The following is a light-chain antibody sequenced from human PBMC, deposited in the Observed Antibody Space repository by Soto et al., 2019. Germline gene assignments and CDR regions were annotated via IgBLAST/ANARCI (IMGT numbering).Light chain of an antibody. CDR1: QTVGYDF. CDR3: QHYGSSPWT. V-gene: IGKV3-20*01. Sequence: EIVLTQSPGTLSLSPGERATLSCRASQTVGYDFLAWYQQKPGQTPRLLIYGASSRATGIPDRFSGSGSGTDFTLTISRLEPEDFALYHCQHYGSSPWTFGQGTKVEIK. CDR2: GAS. J-gene: IGKJ1*01.